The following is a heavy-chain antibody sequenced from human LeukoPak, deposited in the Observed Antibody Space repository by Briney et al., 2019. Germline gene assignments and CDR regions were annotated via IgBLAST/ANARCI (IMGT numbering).Heavy chain of an antibody. CDR3: ATDFYDST. D-gene: IGHD3-22*01. V-gene: IGHV3-15*07. CDR1: GFTFSNAW. CDR2: IRSNSDGGTI. Sequence: PGGSLRLSCATSGFTFSNAWMNGVRQAPGKGLEWVGRIRSNSDGGTIDYAAPVKGRLTLSRDDSKTTLYLQMNSLQTEDTAVYYCATDFYDSTWGQGTPVTVSS. J-gene: IGHJ5*02.